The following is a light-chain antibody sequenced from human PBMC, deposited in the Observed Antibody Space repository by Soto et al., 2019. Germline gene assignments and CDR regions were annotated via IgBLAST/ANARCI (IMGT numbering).Light chain of an antibody. CDR2: KAS. Sequence: DIQMTQSPSTLSVSVGDRVTITCRASQTISSWLAWYQQKPGKAPKLLIYKASTLKSGVPSRFSGSGSGTDFTLTISRLEPEDFAVYYCQHYGTSPSTFGRGTKVDI. CDR1: QTISSW. J-gene: IGKJ1*01. V-gene: IGKV1-5*03. CDR3: QHYGTSPST.